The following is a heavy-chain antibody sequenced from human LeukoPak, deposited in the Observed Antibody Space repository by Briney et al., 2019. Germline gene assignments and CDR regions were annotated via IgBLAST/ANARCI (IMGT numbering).Heavy chain of an antibody. V-gene: IGHV4-4*07. CDR1: GGSISSYY. Sequence: SETLSLTCTVSGGSISSYYWSWIRQPAGKGLEWIGRIYTSGSTNYNPSLKSRVTMSVDTSKNQFSLKLSSVTAADTAVYYCARGPSSGWYRPFDYWGQGTLVTVAS. CDR3: ARGPSSGWYRPFDY. D-gene: IGHD6-19*01. CDR2: IYTSGST. J-gene: IGHJ4*02.